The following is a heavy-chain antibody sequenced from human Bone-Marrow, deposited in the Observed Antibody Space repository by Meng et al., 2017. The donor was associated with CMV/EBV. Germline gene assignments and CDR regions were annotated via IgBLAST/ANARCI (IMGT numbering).Heavy chain of an antibody. D-gene: IGHD3-10*01. J-gene: IGHJ6*02. CDR3: ARQGRTMVRGVIPQYGMDV. V-gene: IGHV5-51*01. CDR1: GYSFTSYW. Sequence: KVSCKGSGYSFTSYWIGWVRQIPGKGLEWMGIIYPGDSDTRYSPSFQGQVTISADKSISTAYLQWSSLKASDTAMYYCARQGRTMVRGVIPQYGMDVWGQGTTVTVSS. CDR2: IYPGDSDT.